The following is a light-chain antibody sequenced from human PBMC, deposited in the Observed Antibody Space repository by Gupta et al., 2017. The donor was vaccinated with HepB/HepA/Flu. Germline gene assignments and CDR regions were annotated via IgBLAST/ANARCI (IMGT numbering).Light chain of an antibody. V-gene: IGLV2-8*01. CDR1: TSDVGGYNY. CDR3: SSYAGSDNLV. CDR2: EVY. J-gene: IGLJ2*01. Sequence: QSALTQPPSASGSPGQSVTISCTGTTSDVGGYNYVSWYQHHPGKAPKLMIFEVYHRPSGVPDRFSGSKSGNTASLTVSGLQAEDEADYYFSSYAGSDNLVFGGGTKLTVL.